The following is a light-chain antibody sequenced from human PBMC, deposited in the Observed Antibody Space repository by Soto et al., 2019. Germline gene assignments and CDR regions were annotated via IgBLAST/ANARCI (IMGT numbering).Light chain of an antibody. Sequence: EIVLTQSPGILSLSPGXRATLSCRASQSVSNDFLAWYQQKPGQAPRLLIYGASTRATDVPDRFSGSGSGADFTLSISRLEPEDFAVYYCQQYGSSPPRTFGQGTKADNK. CDR2: GAS. V-gene: IGKV3-20*01. CDR3: QQYGSSPPRT. J-gene: IGKJ1*01. CDR1: QSVSNDF.